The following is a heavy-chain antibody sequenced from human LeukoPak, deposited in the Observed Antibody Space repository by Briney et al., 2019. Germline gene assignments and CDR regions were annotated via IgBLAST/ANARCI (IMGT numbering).Heavy chain of an antibody. V-gene: IGHV4-34*01. CDR3: ARGDSSWYYNFDY. Sequence: PSETLSLTCAVYGGSFSGYYWSWIRQPPGKGLEWIGEINHSGSANYNPSLKSRVTISVDTSKNQFSLKLSSVTAAGTAVYYCARGDSSWYYNFDYWGQGTLVTVSS. J-gene: IGHJ4*02. CDR2: INHSGSA. CDR1: GGSFSGYY. D-gene: IGHD6-13*01.